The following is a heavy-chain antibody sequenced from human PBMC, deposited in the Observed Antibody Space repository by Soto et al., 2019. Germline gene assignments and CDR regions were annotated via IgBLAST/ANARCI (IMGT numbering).Heavy chain of an antibody. CDR1: GGSFSGYY. CDR2: INHSGSP. J-gene: IGHJ5*02. CDR3: ATANWSHHYFDP. Sequence: PLETLSLTCAVYGGSFSGYYWSWLRQPPGKGLEWIGEINHSGSPNYNPSLKSRVTISVDTSKNQFSLKMTSVTAADTAVYYCATANWSHHYFDPWGQGTLVTVSS. D-gene: IGHD1-1*01. V-gene: IGHV4-34*01.